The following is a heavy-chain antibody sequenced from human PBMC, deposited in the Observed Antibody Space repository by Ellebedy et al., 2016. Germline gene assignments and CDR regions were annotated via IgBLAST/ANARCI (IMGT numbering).Heavy chain of an antibody. CDR3: AREVEQWPVPIDY. D-gene: IGHD6-19*01. CDR2: ISAYNGDT. V-gene: IGHV1-18*01. J-gene: IGHJ4*02. CDR1: GYSFINFG. Sequence: ASVKVSCTASGYSFINFGFSWVRQAPGQGLEWVGYISAYNGDTTYAQKLQGRVTLTTDASTTTDYMELKNLSSYDTAVYYCAREVEQWPVPIDYWGQGTLVTVSS.